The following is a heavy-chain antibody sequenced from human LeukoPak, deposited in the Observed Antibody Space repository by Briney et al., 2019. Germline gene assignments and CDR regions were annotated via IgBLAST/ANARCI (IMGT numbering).Heavy chain of an antibody. J-gene: IGHJ6*04. CDR2: IRYDGSDK. Sequence: PGGSLRLSCAASGFTFSSYGMHWVRQAPGKGLEWVSFIRYDGSDKYYADSVRGRFTISRDNSKNTAYLQMNSLKTEDTAIYFCTRRDYNDILTGPDVWGKGTTVTVSS. CDR1: GFTFSSYG. CDR3: TRRDYNDILTGPDV. D-gene: IGHD3-9*01. V-gene: IGHV3-30*02.